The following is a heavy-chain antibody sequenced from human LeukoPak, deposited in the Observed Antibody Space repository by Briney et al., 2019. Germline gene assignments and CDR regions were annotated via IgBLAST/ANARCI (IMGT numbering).Heavy chain of an antibody. J-gene: IGHJ4*01. CDR1: GYTFTSYY. V-gene: IGHV1-46*01. Sequence: ASVTVSCKASGYTFTSYYMHWVRQARGQGLEGMGIINPSGGSTSDAQKFQGRVTMIRDSSTRTVNKELSSLRSEDTAVYYCARDLLGYGSGSYYNYWGQGTLVSVSS. D-gene: IGHD3-10*01. CDR3: ARDLLGYGSGSYYNY. CDR2: INPSGGST.